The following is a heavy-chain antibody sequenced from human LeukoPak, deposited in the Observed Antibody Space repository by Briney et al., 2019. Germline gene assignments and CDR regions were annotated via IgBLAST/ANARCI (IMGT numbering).Heavy chain of an antibody. CDR2: ITPFNGNT. CDR3: ASPSTMADLTGELDY. CDR1: GYTFTYRY. D-gene: IGHD7-27*01. J-gene: IGHJ4*02. Sequence: GASVKVSCKASGYTFTYRYLHWVRQAPGQALEWMGWITPFNGNTNYAQKFQDRVTITRDRSMSTAYMEPSSLRSEDTAMYYCASPSTMADLTGELDYWGQGTLVTVSS. V-gene: IGHV1-45*02.